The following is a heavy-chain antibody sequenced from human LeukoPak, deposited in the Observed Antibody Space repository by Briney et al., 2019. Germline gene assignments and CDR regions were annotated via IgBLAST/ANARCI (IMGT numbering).Heavy chain of an antibody. CDR1: GLTFSSSW. CDR3: AREVITIFGAIRGYYGMDV. CDR2: ISPDGSET. D-gene: IGHD3-3*01. Sequence: GGSLRLSGAASGLTFSSSWISWFRKAPGKGRDGVANISPDGSETNYVDSVKGRFTISRDNAKNSLYLQMNSLRAEDTAVYYCAREVITIFGAIRGYYGMDVWGQGTTVTVSS. J-gene: IGHJ6*02. V-gene: IGHV3-7*01.